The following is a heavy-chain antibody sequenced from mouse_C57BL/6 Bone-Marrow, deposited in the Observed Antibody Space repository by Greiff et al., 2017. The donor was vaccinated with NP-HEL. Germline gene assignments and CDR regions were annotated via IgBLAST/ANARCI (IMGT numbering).Heavy chain of an antibody. CDR3: ARGIYYDYPYWYFDV. Sequence: QVQLQQPGAELVKPGASVKMSCKASGYTFTSYWITWVKQRPGQGLEWIGDIYPGSGSTNYNEKFKSKATLTVEKSSSTVYLELSRLTSDDSAVYYCARGIYYDYPYWYFDVWGTGTTVTVSS. D-gene: IGHD2-4*01. CDR2: IYPGSGST. V-gene: IGHV1-55*01. J-gene: IGHJ1*03. CDR1: GYTFTSYW.